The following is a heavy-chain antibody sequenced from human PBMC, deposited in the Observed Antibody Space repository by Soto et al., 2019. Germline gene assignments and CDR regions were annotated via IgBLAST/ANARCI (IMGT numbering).Heavy chain of an antibody. CDR2: INAGNGNR. V-gene: IGHV1-3*01. D-gene: IGHD6-19*01. Sequence: GASVKVSCKASGYSFTSYAMHWVRQAPGQRLEWMGWINAGNGNRKYSQKFQGRVTITRDTSASTAYMELSSLRSEDTAVYYCVRVSGWYRLDYWGQGTLVTVSS. J-gene: IGHJ4*02. CDR3: VRVSGWYRLDY. CDR1: GYSFTSYA.